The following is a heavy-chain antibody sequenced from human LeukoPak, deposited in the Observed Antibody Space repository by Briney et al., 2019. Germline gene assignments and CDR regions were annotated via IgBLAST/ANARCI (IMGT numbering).Heavy chain of an antibody. Sequence: GASVKVSCKASGYTFTSYDINWMRQAPGQGLEWVGWMNPNSGNTGYAQTFQGKLTMTRNTSIKTAYMELSSLRSGDTAVYYCARRFYDNLTGHTWYDYWGQGTLVTVSS. CDR2: MNPNSGNT. V-gene: IGHV1-8*01. CDR3: ARRFYDNLTGHTWYDY. D-gene: IGHD3-9*01. J-gene: IGHJ4*02. CDR1: GYTFTSYD.